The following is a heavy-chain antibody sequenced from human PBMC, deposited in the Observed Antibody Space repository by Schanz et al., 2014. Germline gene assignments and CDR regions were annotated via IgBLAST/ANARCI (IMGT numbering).Heavy chain of an antibody. CDR2: IYDGGSA. V-gene: IGHV4-39*07. Sequence: QLQLQESGPGLVKPSETLSLTCTVSGGSISSSSYYWGWIRQPPGKGLEWIRYIYDGGSAYYNPSIKRRVTITADTSKNQCSLRLSSVTAADAAVYYCARARSWPDYWGQGTLVTVSS. J-gene: IGHJ4*02. CDR1: GGSISSSSYY. CDR3: ARARSWPDY. D-gene: IGHD6-13*01.